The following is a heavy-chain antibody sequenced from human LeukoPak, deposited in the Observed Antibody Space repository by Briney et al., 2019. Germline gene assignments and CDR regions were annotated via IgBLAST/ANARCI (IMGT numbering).Heavy chain of an antibody. D-gene: IGHD1-7*01. J-gene: IGHJ4*02. CDR1: GFTFSIYV. Sequence: GTLRLSCAASGFTFSIYVMSWVRQAPGKGLEWVSAISGSGGSTYYADSVKGRFTISRDNSKNTLYLQMNSLRAEDTAVYYCAKDLNLRYFDYWGQGTLVTVSS. V-gene: IGHV3-23*01. CDR3: AKDLNLRYFDY. CDR2: ISGSGGST.